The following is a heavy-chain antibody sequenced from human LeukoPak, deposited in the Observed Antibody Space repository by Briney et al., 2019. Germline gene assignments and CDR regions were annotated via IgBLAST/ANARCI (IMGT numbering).Heavy chain of an antibody. CDR2: IYFRGST. D-gene: IGHD2-2*01. CDR3: ARLAYCSSTSCYVDNWFDP. V-gene: IGHV4-61*01. J-gene: IGHJ5*02. Sequence: SETLSLTCTASGDSVSSGSYYWSWIRQPPGKGLEWIGYIYFRGSTNYNPSLKSRVTISVDTSKNQFSLKLSSVTAADTAVYYCARLAYCSSTSCYVDNWFDPWGQGTLVTVSS. CDR1: GDSVSSGSYY.